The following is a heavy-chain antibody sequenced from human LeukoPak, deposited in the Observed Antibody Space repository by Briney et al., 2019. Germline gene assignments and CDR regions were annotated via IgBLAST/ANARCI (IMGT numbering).Heavy chain of an antibody. Sequence: PSETLSLTCTVSSASISTYYWSWIRQPAGKGLEWIGRISSSGSTNYNPSLKSRVTISVDTSKNQFSLKLSSVTAADTAVYFCARGPYSYDSSGAFDIWGQGTMVTVSS. CDR3: ARGPYSYDSSGAFDI. CDR1: SASISTYY. J-gene: IGHJ3*02. CDR2: ISSSGST. D-gene: IGHD3-22*01. V-gene: IGHV4-4*07.